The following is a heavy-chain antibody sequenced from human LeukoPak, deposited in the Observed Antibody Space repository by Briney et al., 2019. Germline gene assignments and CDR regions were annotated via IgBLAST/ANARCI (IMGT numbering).Heavy chain of an antibody. CDR2: IYVTGIT. V-gene: IGHV4-4*07. CDR3: AREGGSSGYYYYYMDV. D-gene: IGHD6-6*01. Sequence: SETLSLTCTVSGGSLSSYYWSWIRQPAGKGLEFIGRIYVTGITNYNPSLQGRVTMSVDTSKNQFSLKLSSVTAADTAVYYCAREGGSSGYYYYYMDVWGKGTTVTVSS. CDR1: GGSLSSYY. J-gene: IGHJ6*03.